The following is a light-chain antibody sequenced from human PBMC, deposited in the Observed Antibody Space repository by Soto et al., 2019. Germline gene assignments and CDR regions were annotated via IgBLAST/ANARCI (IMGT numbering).Light chain of an antibody. Sequence: QSALTQPASVSGSPGQSITVSCTGTSSDVGGYNSVSWYQQHPGKTPKLMIFEVNNRPSGVSNRRSGAKSGNTASLTISGRESEDEADYYRTSFTNSNTYVFGTGTKRTV. J-gene: IGLJ1*01. CDR2: EVN. V-gene: IGLV2-14*01. CDR3: TSFTNSNTYV. CDR1: SSDVGGYNS.